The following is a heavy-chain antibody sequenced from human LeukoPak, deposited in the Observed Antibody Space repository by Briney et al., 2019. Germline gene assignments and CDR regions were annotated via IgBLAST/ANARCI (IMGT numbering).Heavy chain of an antibody. Sequence: GGSLRLSYAASGFTFSSYAMSWVRQAPGKGLEWVSAISGGGGSTYYADSVKGRFTISRDNSKNTLYLQMNSLRAEDTAVYYCAKFMVRGVIDYWGQGTLVTVSS. CDR1: GFTFSSYA. J-gene: IGHJ4*02. CDR2: ISGGGGST. CDR3: AKFMVRGVIDY. V-gene: IGHV3-23*01. D-gene: IGHD3-10*01.